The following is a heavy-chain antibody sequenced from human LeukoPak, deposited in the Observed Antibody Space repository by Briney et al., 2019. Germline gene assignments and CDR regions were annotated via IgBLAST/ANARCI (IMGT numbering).Heavy chain of an antibody. CDR1: GFTFSNYA. CDR2: ISGSGGST. CDR3: AKVKTTVITPIDY. J-gene: IGHJ4*02. V-gene: IGHV3-23*01. D-gene: IGHD4-23*01. Sequence: PGGSLRLSCAASGFTFSNYAMSWVRQAPGKGLGWVSSISGSGGSTYYADSVKGRFTISRDNSKNTLYLQMNTLRAEDTAVYYCAKVKTTVITPIDYWGQGTLVTVSS.